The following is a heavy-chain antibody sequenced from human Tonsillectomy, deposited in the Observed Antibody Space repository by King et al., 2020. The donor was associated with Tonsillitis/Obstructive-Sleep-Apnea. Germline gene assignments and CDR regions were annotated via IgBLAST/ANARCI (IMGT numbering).Heavy chain of an antibody. Sequence: VQLQQWGAGLLKPSETLSLTCAVSGGSFSGFYWSWIRQPPGKGLEWIGEIDHSGSTNYNPSLKSRVTISVDTSKNQFSLKLSSVTAADTAVYYCAREGSQNGFDIWGQGTMVTVFS. CDR2: IDHSGST. J-gene: IGHJ3*02. CDR3: AREGSQNGFDI. V-gene: IGHV4-34*01. CDR1: GGSFSGFY.